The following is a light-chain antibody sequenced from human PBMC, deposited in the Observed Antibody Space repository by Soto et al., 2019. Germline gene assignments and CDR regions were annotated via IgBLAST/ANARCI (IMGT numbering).Light chain of an antibody. V-gene: IGKV4-1*01. CDR1: QSGLYSSNNKNY. CDR2: WAS. Sequence: DIVMTQSPDSLAVSLGERATINCKSSQSGLYSSNNKNYLAWYQQKPGQPPKLLIYWASTRESGVPDRFSGSGSGTDFTLTISSLQAEDVAVYYCQQYYSTLWTFGQGTKGDIK. CDR3: QQYYSTLWT. J-gene: IGKJ1*01.